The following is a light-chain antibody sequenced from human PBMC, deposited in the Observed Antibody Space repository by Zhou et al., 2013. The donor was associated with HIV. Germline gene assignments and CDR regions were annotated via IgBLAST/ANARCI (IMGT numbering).Light chain of an antibody. CDR1: QSIDGY. Sequence: DIQMTQSPSSLSASVGDRVTISCRASQSIDGYLNWYQQRPGKAPKLLIYTASNLQSGVPSRFSGSGSGTDFTLTITSLQPEDFATYFCQQTYSTSITFGQGTRLEIK. J-gene: IGKJ5*01. CDR2: TAS. V-gene: IGKV1-39*01. CDR3: QQTYSTSIT.